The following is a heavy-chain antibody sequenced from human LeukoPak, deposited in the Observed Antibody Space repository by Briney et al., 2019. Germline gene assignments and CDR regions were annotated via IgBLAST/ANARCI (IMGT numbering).Heavy chain of an antibody. Sequence: GESLEISWKGSGSRFTSFWIGWVPQLPGKGLEWMRIIYPGESDPRYGPSFQGQFTISADKSISTAYLQWSSLKASDTAMYYCARLLGVWFGESPYFDYWGQGTLVTVSS. CDR3: ARLLGVWFGESPYFDY. D-gene: IGHD3-10*01. CDR2: IYPGESDP. J-gene: IGHJ4*02. CDR1: GSRFTSFW. V-gene: IGHV5-51*01.